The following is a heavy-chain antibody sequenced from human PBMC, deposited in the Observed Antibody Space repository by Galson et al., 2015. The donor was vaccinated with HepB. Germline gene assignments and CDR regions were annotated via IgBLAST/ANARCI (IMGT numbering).Heavy chain of an antibody. Sequence: QSGAEVKKPGESLRISCKGSGYSFTSYWISWVRQMPGKGLGWMGRIDPSDSYTNYSPSFQGHVTISADKSISTAYLQWSSLKASDTAMYYCARLDIVVVPAAIEPGGTYYYGMDVWGQGTTVTVSS. CDR3: ARLDIVVVPAAIEPGGTYYYGMDV. CDR1: GYSFTSYW. CDR2: IDPSDSYT. J-gene: IGHJ6*02. D-gene: IGHD2-2*01. V-gene: IGHV5-10-1*01.